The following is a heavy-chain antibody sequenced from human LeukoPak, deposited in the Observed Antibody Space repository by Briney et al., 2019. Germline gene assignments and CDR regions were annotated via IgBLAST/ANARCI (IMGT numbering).Heavy chain of an antibody. V-gene: IGHV3-23*01. CDR2: ISGSGGST. Sequence: GGSLRLSCAASGFTFSSYAVSWVRQAPGKGLEWVSSISGSGGSTYSADSVKGRFTISRDNSKNTLYLQMNSLRAEDTAVYYCAKVGRGGPADWGQGTLVTVSS. J-gene: IGHJ4*02. CDR1: GFTFSSYA. CDR3: AKVGRGGPAD. D-gene: IGHD2-15*01.